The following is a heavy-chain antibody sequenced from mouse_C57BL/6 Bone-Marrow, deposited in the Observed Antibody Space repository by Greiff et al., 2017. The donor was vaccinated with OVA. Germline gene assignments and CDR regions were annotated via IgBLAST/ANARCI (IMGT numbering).Heavy chain of an antibody. V-gene: IGHV1-20*01. CDR1: GYSFTGYF. CDR2: ITPYNGDT. D-gene: IGHD2-3*01. Sequence: VQLQQSGPELVKPGDSVKISCKASGYSFTGYFMNWVMQSHGKSLEWIGRITPYNGDTFYNQKFKGKATLTVDKSSSTAHMELRSLTSEDSAVYYCARAPYDGYYAWYFDVWGTGTTVTVSS. J-gene: IGHJ1*03. CDR3: ARAPYDGYYAWYFDV.